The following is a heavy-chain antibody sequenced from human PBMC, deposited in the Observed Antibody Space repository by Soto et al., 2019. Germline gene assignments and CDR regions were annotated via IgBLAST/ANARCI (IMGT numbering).Heavy chain of an antibody. CDR2: ISYDGTNK. Sequence: QVQLVESGGGVVQPGRSLRLSCAASGFTFSNYAMHWVRQAPGKGLEWVAVISYDGTNKYYADSVKGRFTISRDNSKNTLHLQMNRLRAEDTAVSYCATGQDSGSYLPFDYWGQGTLVTVSS. CDR1: GFTFSNYA. J-gene: IGHJ4*02. CDR3: ATGQDSGSYLPFDY. D-gene: IGHD1-26*01. V-gene: IGHV3-30-3*01.